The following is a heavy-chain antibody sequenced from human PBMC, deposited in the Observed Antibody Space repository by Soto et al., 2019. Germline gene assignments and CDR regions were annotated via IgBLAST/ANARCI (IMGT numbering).Heavy chain of an antibody. CDR2: IFSAGMT. CDR1: GFTVKGNY. J-gene: IGHJ4*02. D-gene: IGHD3-16*01. Sequence: PGGSLRLSCTPSGFTVKGNYVGWARQASGKGMEWVSIIFSAGMTYYTDSVKGRFTVSKDISKNTLSLQMNSLRADDTAVYFCAGAYSFNYAFDYWGLGTPVTVSS. V-gene: IGHV3-53*01. CDR3: AGAYSFNYAFDY.